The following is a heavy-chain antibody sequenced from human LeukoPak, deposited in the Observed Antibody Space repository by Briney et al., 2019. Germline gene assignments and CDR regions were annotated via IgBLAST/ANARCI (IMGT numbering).Heavy chain of an antibody. D-gene: IGHD1-26*01. Sequence: GGPLRLSCAASGFPFRSYWMLGVRQAPGKGLVCVSRITSDGSSASYADSVRGRFTISRDNAKNTVYLQMNSLRVEDTAVYYCARDLTGAVFDFWGQGTLVTVSS. V-gene: IGHV3-74*01. CDR2: ITSDGSSA. J-gene: IGHJ4*02. CDR3: ARDLTGAVFDF. CDR1: GFPFRSYW.